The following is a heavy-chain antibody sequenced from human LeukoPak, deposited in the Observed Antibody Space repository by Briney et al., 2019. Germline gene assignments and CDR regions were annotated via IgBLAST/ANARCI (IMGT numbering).Heavy chain of an antibody. J-gene: IGHJ6*02. V-gene: IGHV3-7*05. Sequence: GGSLRLSCAASGFTFSSYWMSWVRQAPGKGLEWVANIKQDGSEEVYVDSVKGRFTISRDNARNSLFLQMNTLRAEDTAVYYCARDPYSSTWSYGMDVWGQGTTVTVSS. CDR3: ARDPYSSTWSYGMDV. CDR2: IKQDGSEE. D-gene: IGHD6-6*01. CDR1: GFTFSSYW.